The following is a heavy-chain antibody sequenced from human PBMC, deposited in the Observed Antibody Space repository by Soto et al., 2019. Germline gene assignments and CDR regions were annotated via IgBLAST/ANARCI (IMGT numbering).Heavy chain of an antibody. V-gene: IGHV4-39*01. CDR1: GGSVTNSSYY. J-gene: IGHJ4*02. CDR3: VRQRTPVPTQAYFGY. D-gene: IGHD2-15*01. Sequence: SETLSLTCTVSGGSVTNSSYYWGWIRQSPGKGLEWIGSVYYRGRSYSKSSVKSRVTISVDTSRNRFSLRLNSVTASDTAAYFCVRQRTPVPTQAYFGYWGTLPRVAVSS. CDR2: VYYRGRS.